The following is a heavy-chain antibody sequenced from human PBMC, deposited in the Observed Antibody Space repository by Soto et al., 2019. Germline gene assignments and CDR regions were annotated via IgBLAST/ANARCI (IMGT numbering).Heavy chain of an antibody. D-gene: IGHD6-13*01. Sequence: LSLTCTVSGGSISSGGYYWSWIRQHPGKGLEWIGYIYYSGSTYYNPSLKSRVTISVDTSKNQFSLKLSSVTAADTAVYYCARGGGIAAAGTPFDPWGQGTQVTVSS. V-gene: IGHV4-31*03. CDR3: ARGGGIAAAGTPFDP. CDR2: IYYSGST. CDR1: GGSISSGGYY. J-gene: IGHJ5*02.